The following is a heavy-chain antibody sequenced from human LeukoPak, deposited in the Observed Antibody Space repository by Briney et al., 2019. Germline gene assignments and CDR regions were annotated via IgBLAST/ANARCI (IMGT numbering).Heavy chain of an antibody. CDR2: ISSGRATV. CDR1: GFTISSFE. Sequence: GGSLRLSCTASGFTISSFEMHWVRQAPGKGLEWISYISSGRATVYYADSVKGRFTISRDNAKNSLYLQMNSLRAEDTAVYYCARRPSGWPSDYWGQGTLVTVSS. V-gene: IGHV3-48*03. J-gene: IGHJ4*02. CDR3: ARRPSGWPSDY. D-gene: IGHD6-19*01.